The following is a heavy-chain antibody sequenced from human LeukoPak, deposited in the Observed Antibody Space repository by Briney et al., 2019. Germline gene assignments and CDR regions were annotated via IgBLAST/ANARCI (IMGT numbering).Heavy chain of an antibody. V-gene: IGHV3-66*01. Sequence: GGSLRLSGTASGFTVSSNYRSWVRQAPGKGLEWVSVIYSGGSTYYADAVKGRFTISRDNSKNTLYLQMNSLRAEDTAVYYCARGDYDILSWGQGTLVAVSS. CDR1: GFTVSSNY. CDR2: IYSGGST. J-gene: IGHJ4*02. CDR3: ARGDYDILS. D-gene: IGHD3-9*01.